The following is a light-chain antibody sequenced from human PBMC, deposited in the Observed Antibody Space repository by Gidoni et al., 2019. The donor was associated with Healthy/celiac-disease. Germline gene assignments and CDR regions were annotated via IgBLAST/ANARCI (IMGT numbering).Light chain of an antibody. V-gene: IGKV3-15*01. CDR3: QQYNNWPPWT. Sequence: EIVMTQSPATLSVSPGERATLSCRASQSVSSNLAWYQQKPGQAPRLHIYGASTRATGIPARFSGSGSGTEFTLTISSLQSEDFAVYCCQQYNNWPPWTFXXXTRVEIK. J-gene: IGKJ1*01. CDR2: GAS. CDR1: QSVSSN.